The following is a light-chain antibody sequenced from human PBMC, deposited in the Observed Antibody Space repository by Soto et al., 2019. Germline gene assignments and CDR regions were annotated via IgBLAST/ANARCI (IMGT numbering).Light chain of an antibody. CDR1: SSDVGGNKY. CDR2: KVS. J-gene: IGLJ1*01. Sequence: QSALTQPASVSGSPGQSITISCTGTSSDVGGNKYVSWYQQYTGKVPKLLINKVSNRPSGVSNRFSGSKSGNTASLTISGLLAEDEADYFCTSSTSDSLYVFGTGTKLTVL. V-gene: IGLV2-14*01. CDR3: TSSTSDSLYV.